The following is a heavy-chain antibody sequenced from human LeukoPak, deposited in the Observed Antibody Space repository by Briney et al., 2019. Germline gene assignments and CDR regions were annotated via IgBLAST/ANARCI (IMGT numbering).Heavy chain of an antibody. J-gene: IGHJ6*02. CDR2: INHSRST. CDR1: GGSFSGYY. CDR3: ARGLAGTTYYYGMDV. V-gene: IGHV4-34*01. Sequence: PSETLSLTCAVYGGSFSGYYWSWIRQPPGKGLEWIGEINHSRSTNYNPSLKSRVTISVDTSKNQFSLKLSSVTAADTAVYYCARGLAGTTYYYGMDVWGQGTTVTVSS. D-gene: IGHD1-7*01.